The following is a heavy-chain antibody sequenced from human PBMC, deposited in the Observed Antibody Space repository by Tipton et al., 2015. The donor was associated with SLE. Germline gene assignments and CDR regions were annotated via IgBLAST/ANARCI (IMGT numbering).Heavy chain of an antibody. D-gene: IGHD4-17*01. Sequence: TLSLTCAVSGGSISSGGYSWSWIRQPPGKGLEWIGFLYPSGSTYYNPSLKSRVTISVHRSKNQLSLKLSSVTAADTAVYYCASRTTVFWFDPWGQGTLVTVSS. CDR1: GGSISSGGYS. J-gene: IGHJ5*02. CDR3: ASRTTVFWFDP. V-gene: IGHV4-30-2*01. CDR2: LYPSGST.